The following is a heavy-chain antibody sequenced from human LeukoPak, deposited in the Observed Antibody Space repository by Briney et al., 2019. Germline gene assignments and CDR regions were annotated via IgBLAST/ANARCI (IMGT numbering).Heavy chain of an antibody. Sequence: GGSLRLSCVGSGFTFRSHAMRCVRQAPERGLEFVSGIYEYGGTTYYADSVKGRFSISRDNSKNTLYLQMDSLRGEDTAVYYCAKDFRIGYSAHFDYWGQGALVTVSS. CDR1: GFTFRSHA. D-gene: IGHD2-21*01. J-gene: IGHJ4*02. V-gene: IGHV3-23*01. CDR3: AKDFRIGYSAHFDY. CDR2: IYEYGGTT.